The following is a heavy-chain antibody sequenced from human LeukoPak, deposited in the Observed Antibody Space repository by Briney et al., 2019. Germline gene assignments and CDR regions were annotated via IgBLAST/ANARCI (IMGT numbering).Heavy chain of an antibody. V-gene: IGHV1-69*01. CDR1: GGTFSSYA. CDR3: ARVPRRNSSSYYFDY. J-gene: IGHJ4*02. CDR2: IIPIFSTA. Sequence: SVKVSCKASGGTFSSYAISWVRQAPGQGLEWMGGIIPIFSTANYAQKFQGRVTITADESTSTAYMELSSLRSEDTAVYYCARVPRRNSSSYYFDYWGQGTLVTVSS. D-gene: IGHD6-6*01.